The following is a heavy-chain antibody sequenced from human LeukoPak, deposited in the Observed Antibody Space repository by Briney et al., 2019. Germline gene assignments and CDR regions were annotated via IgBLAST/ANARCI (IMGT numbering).Heavy chain of an antibody. CDR2: INSDGSST. J-gene: IGHJ4*02. D-gene: IGHD5-18*01. Sequence: GGSLRLSCAASGFTFSSYWMHWVRQAPGKGLVWVSRINSDGSSTSYADSVKGRFTISRDNSKNTLYLQMNSLRAEDTAVYYCARTGGYSYGYSDYFDYWGQGTLVTVSS. V-gene: IGHV3-74*01. CDR3: ARTGGYSYGYSDYFDY. CDR1: GFTFSSYW.